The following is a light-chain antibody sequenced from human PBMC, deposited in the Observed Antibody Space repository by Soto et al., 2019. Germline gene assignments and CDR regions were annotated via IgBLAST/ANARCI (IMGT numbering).Light chain of an antibody. CDR1: STDIGTYNS. CDR2: EVI. CDR3: CSYTTTYTLV. J-gene: IGLJ3*02. Sequence: QSVLTQPASVSGSPGRSITISCTGTSTDIGTYNSVSWYQHHPGKAPKLLIFEVIDRPSGVSDRFSGSKSGNTASLTISSLQFEDEADYYCCSYTTTYTLVFGGGTKVTFL. V-gene: IGLV2-14*01.